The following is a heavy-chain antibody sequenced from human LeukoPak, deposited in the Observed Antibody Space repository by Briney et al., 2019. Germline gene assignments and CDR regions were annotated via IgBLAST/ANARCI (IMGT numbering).Heavy chain of an antibody. D-gene: IGHD4-17*01. J-gene: IGHJ4*02. Sequence: GASVKVSCKASGYTFTSYDINWVRQATGQGLEWVGWMNPNSGNTGYAQKFQGRVTMTRNTSISTAYMELSSLRSEDTAVYYCATLRYGDPAPGDYWGQGTLVTVSS. CDR3: ATLRYGDPAPGDY. CDR1: GYTFTSYD. CDR2: MNPNSGNT. V-gene: IGHV1-8*01.